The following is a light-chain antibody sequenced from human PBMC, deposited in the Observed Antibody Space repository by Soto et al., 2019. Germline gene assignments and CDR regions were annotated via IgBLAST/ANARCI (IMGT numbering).Light chain of an antibody. CDR1: SSDVGGYDY. Sequence: QSALTQPPSASGSPGQSVVISCTGASSDVGGYDYVSWYQHHPGKVPKLIIFEVSKRPSGVPDRFSGSKSGNTASLTVCGVQAEDEADYYCSSFAGTNSPILFGGGTKLTVL. CDR3: SSFAGTNSPIL. V-gene: IGLV2-8*01. CDR2: EVS. J-gene: IGLJ2*01.